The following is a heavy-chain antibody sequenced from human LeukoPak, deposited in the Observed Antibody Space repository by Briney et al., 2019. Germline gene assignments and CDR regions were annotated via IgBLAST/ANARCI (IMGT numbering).Heavy chain of an antibody. CDR3: ARYYYDSSGYYLKH. Sequence: SETLSLTCTVSGGSISSSSYYWGWIRQPPGKGLEWIGSIYYSGSTYYNPSPKSRVTISVDTSKNQFSLKLSSVTAADTAVYYCARYYYDSSGYYLKHWGQGTLVTVSS. V-gene: IGHV4-39*07. CDR1: GGSISSSSYY. CDR2: IYYSGST. J-gene: IGHJ1*01. D-gene: IGHD3-22*01.